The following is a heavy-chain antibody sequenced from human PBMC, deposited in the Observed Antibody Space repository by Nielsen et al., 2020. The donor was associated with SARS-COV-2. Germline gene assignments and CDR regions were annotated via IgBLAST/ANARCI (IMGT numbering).Heavy chain of an antibody. J-gene: IGHJ3*02. D-gene: IGHD2-15*01. CDR3: ILEEAARGSDAFDI. CDR2: MNPNSGNT. V-gene: IGHV1-8*02. Sequence: ASVKVSCKASGYTFTSYGISWVRQAPGQGLEWMGWMNPNSGNTGYAQKFQGRVTMTRNTSISTAYMELSSLRSEDTAVYYCILEEAARGSDAFDIWGQGTMVTVSS. CDR1: GYTFTSYG.